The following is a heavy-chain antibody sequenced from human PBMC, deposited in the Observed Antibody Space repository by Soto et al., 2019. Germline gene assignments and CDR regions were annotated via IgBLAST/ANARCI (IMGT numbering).Heavy chain of an antibody. CDR1: GGTFSSYA. CDR2: IIPISGTA. D-gene: IGHD2-2*01. CDR3: ARSQGSSTSLEIYYYYYYGMDV. Sequence: QVQLVQSGAEVKKPGSSVKVSCKASGGTFSSYAISWVRQAPGQGLEWMGGIIPISGTANYAQKFQGRVTITADESTSTAYMELSSLRSEDTAVSYCARSQGSSTSLEIYYYYYYGMDVWGQGTRVTGSS. V-gene: IGHV1-69*01. J-gene: IGHJ6*02.